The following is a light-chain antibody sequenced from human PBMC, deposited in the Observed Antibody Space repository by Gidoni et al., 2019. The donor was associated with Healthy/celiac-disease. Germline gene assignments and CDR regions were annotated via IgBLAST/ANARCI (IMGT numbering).Light chain of an antibody. Sequence: AIQMTQSPSSLSASVGDRVTITCRASQGIRDDLNWYQQKPGKAPKLLIYAAATLQSGVPSRFSGSGSGTDFTLTISSLQPEDFATYYCLQYYNYPATFGGGTKVEIK. CDR2: AAA. CDR1: QGIRDD. J-gene: IGKJ4*01. CDR3: LQYYNYPAT. V-gene: IGKV1-6*01.